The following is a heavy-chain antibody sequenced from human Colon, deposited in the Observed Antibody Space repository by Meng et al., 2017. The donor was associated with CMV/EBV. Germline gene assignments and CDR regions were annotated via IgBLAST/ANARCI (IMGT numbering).Heavy chain of an antibody. CDR2: IYYSGST. J-gene: IGHJ4*02. V-gene: IGHV4-39*07. CDR1: GGSISSSSYY. D-gene: IGHD2-8*01. CDR3: ARDPGLYYGY. Sequence: GSLRLSCTVSGGSISSSSYYWGWIHQPPGKGLEWIGSIYYSGSTYYNPSLKSRVTISVDTSKNQLSLKLTSVTAADTAVYYCARDPGLYYGYWGQGTLVTVSS.